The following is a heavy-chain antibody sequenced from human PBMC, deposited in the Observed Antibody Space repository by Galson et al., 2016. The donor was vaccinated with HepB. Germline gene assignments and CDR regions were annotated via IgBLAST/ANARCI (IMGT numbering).Heavy chain of an antibody. D-gene: IGHD3-9*01. CDR1: GFTLSKYA. CDR3: AKDQGILRHFDWLTYDAFDM. CDR2: ISTNGISQ. Sequence: SLRLFCAASGFTLSKYALHWVRQAPGKGLEWVAVISTNGISQNYEDSVKGRFTVYRDNSKNTVDLQMNSLRPEDTAVYYCAKDQGILRHFDWLTYDAFDMWGQGTMVTVSS. J-gene: IGHJ3*02. V-gene: IGHV3-30*18.